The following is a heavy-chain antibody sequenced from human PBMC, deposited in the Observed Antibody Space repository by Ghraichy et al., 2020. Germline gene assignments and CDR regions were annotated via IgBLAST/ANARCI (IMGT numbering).Heavy chain of an antibody. CDR2: ISASGDNK. V-gene: IGHV3-23*01. Sequence: LSLTCVVSGFTLTNFAMNWVRQPAGKGLEWISRISASGDNKHYRDSVKGRFTISRDKSRNTLYFQMDRLRADDTAVYYCAKEPNYDSNFDYWCQGTLFSVSS. J-gene: IGHJ4*02. CDR3: AKEPNYDSNFDY. CDR1: GFTLTNFA. D-gene: IGHD3-3*01.